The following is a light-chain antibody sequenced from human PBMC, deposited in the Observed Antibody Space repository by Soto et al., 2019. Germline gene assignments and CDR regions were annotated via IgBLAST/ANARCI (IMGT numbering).Light chain of an antibody. CDR2: AAS. CDR3: QQYADWPKT. J-gene: IGKJ1*01. Sequence: EIVMTQSPDTLSVSPGERATLSCRASQSVSDRVVWYQQKSGQAPSLLIYAASTRAAGVPVRFSGSGSGTEFTLIISSLQSEDFAVYFCQQYADWPKTFGQGTKVDVK. V-gene: IGKV3-15*01. CDR1: QSVSDR.